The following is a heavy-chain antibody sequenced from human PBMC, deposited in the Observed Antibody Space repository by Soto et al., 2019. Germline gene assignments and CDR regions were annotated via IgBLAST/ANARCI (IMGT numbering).Heavy chain of an antibody. CDR3: ARGVPHNWFGP. CDR1: RGAFGDYW. D-gene: IGHD3-10*02. Sequence: EVQLVESGGGLVQPGGSLRLSCEASRGAFGDYWMHWVRQAPGKGLVWVSRINRDANDIIYADSVKGRFTASRDNAKNFVFPQMDRLRMEDTAVYYWARGVPHNWFGPRGQGNLVTLLS. V-gene: IGHV3-74*01. CDR2: INRDANDI. J-gene: IGHJ5*02.